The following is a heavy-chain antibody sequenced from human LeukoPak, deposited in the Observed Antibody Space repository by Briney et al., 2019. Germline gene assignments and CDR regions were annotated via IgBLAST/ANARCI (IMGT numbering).Heavy chain of an antibody. CDR2: INNDGSGT. D-gene: IGHD2-21*01. CDR1: GFTFSSYW. CDR3: ARSYSRYFDL. V-gene: IGHV3-74*01. J-gene: IGHJ2*01. Sequence: PGGSLRLSCAASGFTFSSYWMHWVRQAPGKGPVWVSRINNDGSGTTYADSVKGRFTISRDNAKNSLYLQMNSLRAEDTAVYYCARSYSRYFDLWGRGTLVTVSS.